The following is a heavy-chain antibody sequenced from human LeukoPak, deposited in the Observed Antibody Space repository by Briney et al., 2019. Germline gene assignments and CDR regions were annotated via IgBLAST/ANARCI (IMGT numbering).Heavy chain of an antibody. CDR2: INPNSGGT. V-gene: IGHV1-2*06. Sequence: ASVKVSCKASGYTFTGYYMHWVRQAPGQGLEWMGRINPNSGGTNYAQKFQGRVTMTRDTSISTAYMELSRLRSDDTAVYYCASGNHIVVVPAAFDAFDIWGQGTMVTVSS. CDR3: ASGNHIVVVPAAFDAFDI. J-gene: IGHJ3*02. CDR1: GYTFTGYY. D-gene: IGHD2-2*01.